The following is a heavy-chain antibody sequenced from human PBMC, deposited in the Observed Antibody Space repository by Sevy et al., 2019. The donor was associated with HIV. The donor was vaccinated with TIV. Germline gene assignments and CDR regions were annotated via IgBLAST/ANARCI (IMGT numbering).Heavy chain of an antibody. J-gene: IGHJ3*02. CDR2: ISSSSNYI. CDR3: ARLYGSGSLEAFDI. V-gene: IGHV3-21*01. CDR1: GFTFSTYT. Sequence: GGSLRLSCAASGFTFSTYTMNWVRQAPGKGLQWVSSISSSSNYIYYADSVKGRFTISRDNAKNLLYIQMNSLRAEDTAVYYCARLYGSGSLEAFDIWGQGTMVTVSS. D-gene: IGHD3-10*01.